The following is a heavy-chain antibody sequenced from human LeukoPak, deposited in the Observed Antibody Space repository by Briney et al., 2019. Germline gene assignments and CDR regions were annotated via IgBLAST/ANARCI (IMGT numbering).Heavy chain of an antibody. D-gene: IGHD2-2*03. CDR3: AREGGYCSSTSCPRGSYYYYGMDV. CDR1: GFTFSSYS. V-gene: IGHV3-30-3*01. Sequence: GRSLRLSCPASGFTFSSYSMHEVRQAPGTGLDRVAVISYDGSNKYYADSVKGRFTISMDDSMNTLYLQMNSLRAEDTAVYYCAREGGYCSSTSCPRGSYYYYGMDVWGQGTTVTVSS. J-gene: IGHJ6*02. CDR2: ISYDGSNK.